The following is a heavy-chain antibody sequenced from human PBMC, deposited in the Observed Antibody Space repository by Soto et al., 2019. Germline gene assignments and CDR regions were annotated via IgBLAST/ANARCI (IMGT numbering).Heavy chain of an antibody. CDR1: GFTFSSYA. CDR3: ASRSYDFWSGYLDY. D-gene: IGHD3-3*01. Sequence: GGSLRLSCAASGFTFSSYAMHWVRQAPGKGLEGVAVISYDGSNKYYADSVKGRFTISRDNSKNTLYLQMNSLRAEGTAVYYCASRSYDFWSGYLDYWGPGTLVTVSS. V-gene: IGHV3-30-3*01. J-gene: IGHJ4*02. CDR2: ISYDGSNK.